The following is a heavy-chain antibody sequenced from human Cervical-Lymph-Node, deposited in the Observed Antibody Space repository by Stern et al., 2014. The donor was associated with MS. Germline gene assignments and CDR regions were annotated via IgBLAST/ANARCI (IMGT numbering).Heavy chain of an antibody. CDR1: GGSISSDSHY. D-gene: IGHD2-21*02. CDR2: IYYSGNT. V-gene: IGHV4-31*11. CDR3: AREGSDGGFDS. J-gene: IGHJ5*01. Sequence: VQLVESGPGLVKPSQTLSLTCAVSGGSISSDSHYWNWIRQHPGQGLERIGYIYYSGNTYYNSSLQSRITISLDTSKNQFSLKLTSVTAADTAVYYCAREGSDGGFDSWGQGTLVTVSS.